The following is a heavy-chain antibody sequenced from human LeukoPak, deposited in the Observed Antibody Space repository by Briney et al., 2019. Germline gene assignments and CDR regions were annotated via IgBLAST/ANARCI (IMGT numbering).Heavy chain of an antibody. Sequence: GGSLRLSCAASGFTFSSYAMHWVRQAPGKGLEWVAVISYDGSNKYYADSVKGRFTISRDNSKNTLYLQMNSLRAEDTAVYYCARDAWQWLVREALFYYWGQGTLVTVSS. J-gene: IGHJ4*02. V-gene: IGHV3-30*04. CDR2: ISYDGSNK. CDR3: ARDAWQWLVREALFYY. D-gene: IGHD6-19*01. CDR1: GFTFSSYA.